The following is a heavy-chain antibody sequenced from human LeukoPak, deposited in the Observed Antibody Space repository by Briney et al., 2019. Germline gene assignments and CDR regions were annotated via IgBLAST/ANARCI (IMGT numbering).Heavy chain of an antibody. J-gene: IGHJ6*03. D-gene: IGHD6-6*01. CDR3: AKDRWQLVQYYYYYYMDV. CDR2: IRYDGSNK. CDR1: GFTFSSYG. Sequence: GGSLRLSCAASGFTFSSYGMHWVHQAPGKGLEWVAFIRYDGSNKYYADSVKGRFTISRDNSKNTLYLQMNSLRAEDTAVYYCAKDRWQLVQYYYYYYMDVWGKGTTVTVSS. V-gene: IGHV3-30*02.